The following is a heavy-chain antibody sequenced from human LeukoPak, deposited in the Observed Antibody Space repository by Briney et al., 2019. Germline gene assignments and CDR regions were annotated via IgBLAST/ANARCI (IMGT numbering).Heavy chain of an antibody. CDR3: ARDGVAAAAWYYYYYMDV. Sequence: PGGSLRLSCAASGFTFSSYSMNWVRQAPGKGLEWVSSISSSSSYIYYADSVKGRFTISRDNAKNSLYLQMNSLRAEDTAVYYCARDGVAAAAWYYYYYMDVWGKGTTVTVSS. CDR1: GFTFSSYS. CDR2: ISSSSSYI. V-gene: IGHV3-21*01. D-gene: IGHD6-13*01. J-gene: IGHJ6*03.